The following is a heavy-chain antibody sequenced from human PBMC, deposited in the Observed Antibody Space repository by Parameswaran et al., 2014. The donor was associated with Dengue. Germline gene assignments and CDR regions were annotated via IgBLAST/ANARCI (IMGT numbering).Heavy chain of an antibody. J-gene: IGHJ5*02. V-gene: IGHV4-39*01. Sequence: WIRQPPGKGLEWIGIIYYSGSTYYNPSLKSRVAISVDTSENQFSLRLSSVTAADTAVYYCARRLGVAIYNWFDPWGQGTTVTVSS. D-gene: IGHD3-3*01. CDR3: ARRLGVAIYNWFDP. CDR2: IYYSGST.